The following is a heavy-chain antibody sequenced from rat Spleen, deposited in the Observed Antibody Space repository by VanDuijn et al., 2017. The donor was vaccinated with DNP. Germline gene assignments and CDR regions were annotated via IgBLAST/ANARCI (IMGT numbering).Heavy chain of an antibody. CDR2: IGHTGGT. CDR1: GLSLSSYN. Sequence: QVQLKESGPGLVQPSQTLSLTCTVAGLSLSSYNVHWVRQPPGKGLEWRGLIGHTGGTRYNSALKSRLSISKDTSKSQVFLKMNSLQTEDTATYYCAREADTGYAMDAWGQGTSVTVSS. J-gene: IGHJ4*01. CDR3: AREADTGYAMDA. V-gene: IGHV2-41*01. D-gene: IGHD4-1*01.